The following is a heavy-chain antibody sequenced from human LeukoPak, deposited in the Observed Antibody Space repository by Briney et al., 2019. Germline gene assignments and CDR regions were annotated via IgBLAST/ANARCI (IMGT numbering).Heavy chain of an antibody. CDR2: INPNSGGT. J-gene: IGHJ5*02. CDR1: GYTFTGYY. Sequence: ASVKVSCKASGYTFTGYYMHWVRQAPGQGLEWMGWINPNSGGTNYAQKFQGRVTMTRDTSTSTVYMELSSLRSEDTAVYHCARDGGFYDSSGYYHPNLYNWFDPWGQGTLVTVSS. V-gene: IGHV1-2*02. CDR3: ARDGGFYDSSGYYHPNLYNWFDP. D-gene: IGHD3-22*01.